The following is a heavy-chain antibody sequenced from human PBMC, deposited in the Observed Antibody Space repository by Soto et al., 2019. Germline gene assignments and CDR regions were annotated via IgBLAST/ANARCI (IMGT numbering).Heavy chain of an antibody. CDR2: ISASGRS. V-gene: IGHV4-4*07. CDR3: ARGMGRYFDL. D-gene: IGHD2-8*01. Sequence: TLFLNCTVSGDFISNFYWSWIRQPAGKGLESLGRISASGRSNYNPSLQSRVAMSLDTSKNQFSLRLTSLTAADTAVYFCARGMGRYFDLWGRGTLVTVSS. J-gene: IGHJ2*01. CDR1: GDFISNFY.